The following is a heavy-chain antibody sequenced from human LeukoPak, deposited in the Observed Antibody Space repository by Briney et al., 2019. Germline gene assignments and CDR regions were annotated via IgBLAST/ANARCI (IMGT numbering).Heavy chain of an antibody. CDR1: GFTFSSYA. D-gene: IGHD3-16*01. V-gene: IGHV3-7*03. CDR3: ARDLMIR. Sequence: GSLRLSCAASGFTFSSYAMSWVRQAPGKGLEWVANIKQDGSEKYYVDSVKGRFTISRDNAKNSLYLQMNSLRAEDTAVYYCARDLMIRWGQGTLVTVSS. CDR2: IKQDGSEK. J-gene: IGHJ1*01.